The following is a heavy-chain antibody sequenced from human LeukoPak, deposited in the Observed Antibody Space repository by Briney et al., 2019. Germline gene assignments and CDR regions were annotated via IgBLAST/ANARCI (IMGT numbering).Heavy chain of an antibody. CDR2: ISGRGGST. V-gene: IGHV3-23*01. Sequence: AGGSLRLSCAASGFTFSSYAMSWVRQPPGKGLEWISAISGRGGSTYYADSVKGRFTISRDNSKNTLYLQMNSLRAEATAVYYCAKSDSDCSGGSCYSNYWGQGTLVTVSS. CDR3: AKSDSDCSGGSCYSNY. CDR1: GFTFSSYA. J-gene: IGHJ4*02. D-gene: IGHD2-15*01.